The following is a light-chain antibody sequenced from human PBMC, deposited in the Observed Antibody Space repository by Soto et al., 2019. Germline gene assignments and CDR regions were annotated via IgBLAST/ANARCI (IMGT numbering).Light chain of an antibody. CDR1: SGSVSTDNY. V-gene: IGLV8-61*01. CDR3: VLYMIADIWI. CDR2: STN. J-gene: IGLJ2*01. Sequence: QTVVTQEASFSVSPGGTVTLTCGLTSGSVSTDNYPAWYQQTPGQAPRTLIYSTNTRSSGVPDRFSGSILGNKAALTITGAQADDESDYYCVLYMIADIWIYGGGTKVTVL.